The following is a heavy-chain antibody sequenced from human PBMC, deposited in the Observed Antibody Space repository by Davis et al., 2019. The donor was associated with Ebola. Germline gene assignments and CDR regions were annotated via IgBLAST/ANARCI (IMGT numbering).Heavy chain of an antibody. D-gene: IGHD2-21*02. J-gene: IGHJ4*02. Sequence: SETLSLTCAVSGGSISSGYYSWSWVRQPPGKGLEWIGYTYNSGSAYHNPSLKSRVTISVDTSKNQFSLTLRSVTAADTAVYYCARGIDRSDSPDYWGQGILVTVSS. CDR2: TYNSGSA. CDR1: GGSISSGYYS. CDR3: ARGIDRSDSPDY. V-gene: IGHV4-30-4*07.